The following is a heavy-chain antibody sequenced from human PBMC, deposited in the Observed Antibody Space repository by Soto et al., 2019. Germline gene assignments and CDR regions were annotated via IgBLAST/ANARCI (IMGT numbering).Heavy chain of an antibody. CDR3: AKDKGVITARPYFDL. J-gene: IGHJ2*01. CDR1: GFTFDDYA. CDR2: ISWNSGSK. V-gene: IGHV3-9*01. Sequence: GGSLSLSCAASGFTFDDYAMHWVRQAPGKGLEWVSGISWNSGSKVYADSVKGRFTISRDNAKNSLYLQMNSLRAEDTALYYCAKDKGVITARPYFDLWGRGTLVTVSS. D-gene: IGHD6-6*01.